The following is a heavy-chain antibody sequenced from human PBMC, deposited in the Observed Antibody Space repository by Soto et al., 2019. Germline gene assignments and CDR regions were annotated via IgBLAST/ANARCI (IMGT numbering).Heavy chain of an antibody. Sequence: PVGSLRLSCAASGFTVSSNYMSWVRQAPGKGLEWVSVIYSGGTTYYADSVKGRFTISRDNSKNTPYLQMNSLRAEDTAVYYCARERSWDDSSLYPPYYGMDVWGQGTTVTVSS. V-gene: IGHV3-53*01. CDR3: ARERSWDDSSLYPPYYGMDV. J-gene: IGHJ6*02. D-gene: IGHD3-22*01. CDR2: IYSGGTT. CDR1: GFTVSSNY.